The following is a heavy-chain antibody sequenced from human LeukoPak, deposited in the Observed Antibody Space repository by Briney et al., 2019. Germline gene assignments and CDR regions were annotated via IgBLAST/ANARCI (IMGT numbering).Heavy chain of an antibody. CDR2: IYHSGST. D-gene: IGHD4-17*01. CDR3: ARYYGDYAAYAFDI. J-gene: IGHJ3*02. V-gene: IGHV4-4*02. Sequence: SGTLSLTCAVSGGSISSSNWWSWVRQPPGKGLEWIGEIYHSGSTNYNPSLKSRVTISVDKSKNQFSLKLSSVTAADTAVYYCARYYGDYAAYAFDIWGQGTVVAVSS. CDR1: GGSISSSNW.